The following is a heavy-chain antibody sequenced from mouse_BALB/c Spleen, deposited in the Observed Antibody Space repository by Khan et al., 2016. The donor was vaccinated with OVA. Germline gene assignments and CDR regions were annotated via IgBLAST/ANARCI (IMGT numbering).Heavy chain of an antibody. J-gene: IGHJ2*01. Sequence: EVQLQESGPGLVKPSQSLSLTCTVTGYSITSGYGWNWIRQFPGNKLEWMGYISYSGSTNYNPTLKSRISITRDTSKNKFFLQLNSVTTEDTATYYCARTARIKYWSQVTTLTVSS. CDR1: GYSITSGYG. CDR3: ARTARIKY. D-gene: IGHD1-2*01. V-gene: IGHV3-2*02. CDR2: ISYSGST.